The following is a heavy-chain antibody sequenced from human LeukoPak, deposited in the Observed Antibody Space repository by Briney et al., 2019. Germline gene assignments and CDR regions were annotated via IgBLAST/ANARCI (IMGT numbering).Heavy chain of an antibody. CDR2: IYENGGTT. V-gene: IGHV3-23*01. D-gene: IGHD2-21*01. Sequence: GGSLRLSCVGSRFTLRSHAMSWVRQAPEKGLEFVSGIYENGGTTYYADSVKGRFSISRDNSKNTLYLQMDSLRGEDTAVYYCAKDFRIGYSAHFDYWGQGALVTVSS. CDR1: RFTLRSHA. J-gene: IGHJ4*02. CDR3: AKDFRIGYSAHFDY.